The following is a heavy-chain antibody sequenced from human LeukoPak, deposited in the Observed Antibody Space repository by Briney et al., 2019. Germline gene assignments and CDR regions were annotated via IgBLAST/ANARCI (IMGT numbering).Heavy chain of an antibody. CDR1: GGTFTNYA. Sequence: ASVKVSCKASGGTFTNYAVGWVRQAPGKGLEWMGGTTPIFGSAEYAQNFQGRVTVRTDESTSTAYMEMGSLRSDDTAVYYCAGALFHLDSGGYDMDGYDIWGQGTMVTVSS. D-gene: IGHD3-22*01. CDR2: TTPIFGSA. J-gene: IGHJ3*02. CDR3: AGALFHLDSGGYDMDGYDI. V-gene: IGHV1-69*05.